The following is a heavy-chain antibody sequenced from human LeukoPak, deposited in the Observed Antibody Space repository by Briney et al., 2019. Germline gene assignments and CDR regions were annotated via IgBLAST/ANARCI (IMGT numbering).Heavy chain of an antibody. D-gene: IGHD6-6*01. V-gene: IGHV1-69*04. CDR3: ARDRIGSSSAPIDY. CDR2: IIPIFGIA. J-gene: IGHJ4*02. Sequence: SVKVSCQASGGTISSYAISWVRQAPGQGLAWMGRIIPIFGIANYAQKFQGRVTITADKSTSTAYMELSSLRSEDTAVYYCARDRIGSSSAPIDYWGQGTLVTVSS. CDR1: GGTISSYA.